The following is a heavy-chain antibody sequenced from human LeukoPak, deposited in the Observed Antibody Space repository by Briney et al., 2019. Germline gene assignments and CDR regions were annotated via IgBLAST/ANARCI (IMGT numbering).Heavy chain of an antibody. CDR2: IVASGSKT. CDR1: GFTFSMYA. CDR3: ARQRHHLDY. V-gene: IGHV3-23*01. J-gene: IGHJ4*02. Sequence: PGGSLRLSCAASGFTFSMYAMSWVRQSPVKGLEWVSGIVASGSKTYYADSVKGRFTISRDNSENTLYLQMNSLRAEDTAVYYCARQRHHLDYWGQGTLVTVSS.